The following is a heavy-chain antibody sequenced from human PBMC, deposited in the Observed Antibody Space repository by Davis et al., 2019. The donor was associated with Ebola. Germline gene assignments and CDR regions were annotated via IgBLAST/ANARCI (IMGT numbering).Heavy chain of an antibody. J-gene: IGHJ4*02. CDR3: AEGGTNNFLGAN. Sequence: PGGSLRLSCVASEFTFSNYGMTWVRQAPGKGLEWVSGISASGADIKYADSVRGRFSISRDDSKNTLYLQMDSLRAEDTAVFYCAEGGTNNFLGANWGQGTLVTVSS. CDR2: ISASGADI. V-gene: IGHV3-23*01. D-gene: IGHD2-8*01. CDR1: EFTFSNYG.